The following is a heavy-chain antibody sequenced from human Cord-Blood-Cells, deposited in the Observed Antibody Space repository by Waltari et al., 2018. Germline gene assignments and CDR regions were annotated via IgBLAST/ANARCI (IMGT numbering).Heavy chain of an antibody. CDR2: IYYSGST. J-gene: IGHJ4*02. CDR3: ARDASGYCSSTSCYTGGSYFDY. V-gene: IGHV4-31*03. CDR1: GGSISSDGYY. D-gene: IGHD2-2*02. Sequence: QVQLQESGPGLVKPSQTLSLTCTVSGGSISSDGYYWSWIREHPGQGLEWIGYIYYSGSTYYNPSLKSRVTISVDTSKNQFSLKLSSVTAADTAVYYCARDASGYCSSTSCYTGGSYFDYWGQGTLVTVSS.